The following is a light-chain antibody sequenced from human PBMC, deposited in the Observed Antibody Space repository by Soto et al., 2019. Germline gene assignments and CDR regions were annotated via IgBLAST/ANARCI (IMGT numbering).Light chain of an antibody. Sequence: DIQMTQSPSTLSASVGDRVTITCRASQTISNWLAWYQQKPGKAPKLLLYKASSLESGVSSRFSGSGSGTEFTLTISSLQPDDFATYYCQHYNNYPYTFGQGTKLEIK. CDR2: KAS. CDR3: QHYNNYPYT. V-gene: IGKV1-5*03. CDR1: QTISNW. J-gene: IGKJ2*01.